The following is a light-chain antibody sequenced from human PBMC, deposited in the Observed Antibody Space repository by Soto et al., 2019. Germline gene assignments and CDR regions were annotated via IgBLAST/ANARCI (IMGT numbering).Light chain of an antibody. CDR2: DAS. Sequence: EIVMTHSPATLAVSPWERAALSFRASQSVRTYVAWYQQKAGQAPRLLIYDASNRATGIPARFSGSGSGTDFTLTISRLEPEDFAIYYCQHYGNSLWTFGQGTKVDIK. CDR1: QSVRTY. CDR3: QHYGNSLWT. J-gene: IGKJ1*01. V-gene: IGKV3-11*01.